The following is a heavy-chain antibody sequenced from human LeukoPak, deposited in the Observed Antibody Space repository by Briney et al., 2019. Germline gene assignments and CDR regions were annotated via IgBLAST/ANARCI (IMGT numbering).Heavy chain of an antibody. CDR1: GGSISSYY. CDR2: IYYSGST. V-gene: IGHV4-59*12. D-gene: IGHD2-15*01. Sequence: RPSETLSLTCTVSGGSISSYYWSWIRQHPGKGLEWIGYIYYSGSTYYNPSLKSRVTISVDTSKNQFSLKLSSVTAADTAVYYCARETNYCSGGSCYSGYYFDYWGRGTLVTVSS. J-gene: IGHJ4*02. CDR3: ARETNYCSGGSCYSGYYFDY.